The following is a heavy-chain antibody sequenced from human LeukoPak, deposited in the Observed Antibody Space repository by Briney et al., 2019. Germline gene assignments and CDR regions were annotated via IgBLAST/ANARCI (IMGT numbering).Heavy chain of an antibody. CDR1: GFTFAPYW. J-gene: IGHJ4*02. CDR3: ARGIEEWLYLYY. V-gene: IGHV3-7*04. CDR2: MNRDGSEK. D-gene: IGHD3-3*01. Sequence: GGSLRLSCAASGFTFAPYWMTWVRQAPGKGLEYVATMNRDGSEKYYVDSVKGRFTISRDNSKNSLYLQMDSLRAEDTAAYYCARGIEEWLYLYYWGQGALVTVAS.